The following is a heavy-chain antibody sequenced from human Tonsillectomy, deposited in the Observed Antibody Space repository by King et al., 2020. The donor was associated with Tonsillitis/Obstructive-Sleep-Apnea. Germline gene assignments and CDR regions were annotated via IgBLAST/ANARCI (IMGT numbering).Heavy chain of an antibody. CDR3: ARDSIAAALRGDAFDI. CDR2: INTNTGNP. V-gene: IGHV7-4-1*02. J-gene: IGHJ3*02. D-gene: IGHD6-13*01. Sequence: QLVQSGSELKKPGASVKISCKASGYTFTSYTMHWVRQAPGQGLEWMGWINTNTGNPTYAQGFTGRFVFSLDSSVSAAYLQISSLKAEDTAMYYCARDSIAAALRGDAFDIWGQGTMVTVSS. CDR1: GYTFTSYT.